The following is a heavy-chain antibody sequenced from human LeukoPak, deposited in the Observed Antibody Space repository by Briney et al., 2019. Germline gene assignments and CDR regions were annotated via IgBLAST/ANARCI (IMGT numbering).Heavy chain of an antibody. J-gene: IGHJ4*02. Sequence: PSETLSLTCTVSGDSISSNIYYWAWIRQPPGKGLEWIGSFHYSGSTYYNPSLKSRVTMSVDTSKNQFSLKLSSVTAADTAVYYCAREFSYGDYEDYWGQGTLVTVSS. V-gene: IGHV4-39*07. D-gene: IGHD4-17*01. CDR2: FHYSGST. CDR3: AREFSYGDYEDY. CDR1: GDSISSNIYY.